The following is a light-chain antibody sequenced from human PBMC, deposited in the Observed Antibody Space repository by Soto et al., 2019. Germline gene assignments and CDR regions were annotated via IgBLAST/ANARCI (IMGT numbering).Light chain of an antibody. CDR3: QQYGNSRVT. Sequence: IVLTQSPGTLSLSPGERATLSCRASQSVGSYLAWYQQKPGQAPRLLIYSASNRATGVADRFSGSGSGTDFTLTISTLEPEDLAVYYCQQYGNSRVTFGPGTRVEI. J-gene: IGKJ3*01. CDR2: SAS. V-gene: IGKV3-20*01. CDR1: QSVGSY.